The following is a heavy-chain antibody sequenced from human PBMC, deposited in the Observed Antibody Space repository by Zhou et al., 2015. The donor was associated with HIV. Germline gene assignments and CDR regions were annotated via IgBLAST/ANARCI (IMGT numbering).Heavy chain of an antibody. Sequence: QVQLVQSGAEVKKPGSSVKVSCKASGGTFSSYAISWVRQAPGQGLEWMGGIIPIFGTANYAQKFQGRVTITADESTSTAYMELSSLRSEDTAVYYCVSGVRSSGQDWYFDLWGRGTLVTVSS. D-gene: IGHD6-19*01. CDR1: GGTFSSYA. CDR2: IIPIFGTA. V-gene: IGHV1-69*12. CDR3: VSGVRSSGQDWYFDL. J-gene: IGHJ2*01.